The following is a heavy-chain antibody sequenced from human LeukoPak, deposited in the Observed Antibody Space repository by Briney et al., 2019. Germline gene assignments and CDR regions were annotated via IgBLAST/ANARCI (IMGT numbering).Heavy chain of an antibody. D-gene: IGHD5-18*01. CDR3: ARGGGRHWGYSYGLFDY. J-gene: IGHJ4*02. CDR1: GGSISSGSYY. Sequence: SQTLSLTCTVSGGSISSGSYYWSWIRQPAGKGLEWIGRIYTSGSTNYNPSLKSRVTISVDTSKNQFSLKLSSVTAADTAVYYCARGGGRHWGYSYGLFDYWGQGTLVTVSS. CDR2: IYTSGST. V-gene: IGHV4-61*02.